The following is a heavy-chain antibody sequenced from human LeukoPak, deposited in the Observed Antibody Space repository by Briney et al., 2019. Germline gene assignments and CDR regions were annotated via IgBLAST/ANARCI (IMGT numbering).Heavy chain of an antibody. J-gene: IGHJ6*02. V-gene: IGHV1-46*01. CDR3: ATDGTTVTTRAYYGMDV. CDR2: INPSGGST. Sequence: ASVKVSCKASGYTFTSYYMHWVRQAPGQGLEWMGIINPSGGSTSYAQKFQGRVTMTEDTSTDTAYMELSSLRSEDTAVYYCATDGTTVTTRAYYGMDVWGQGTMVTVSS. CDR1: GYTFTSYY. D-gene: IGHD4-17*01.